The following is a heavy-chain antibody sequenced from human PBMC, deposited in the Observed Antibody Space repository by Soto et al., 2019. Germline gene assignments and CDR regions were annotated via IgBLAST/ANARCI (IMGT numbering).Heavy chain of an antibody. CDR1: GFTFSSYG. V-gene: IGHV3-30*18. CDR3: AKRGSSGWYFAFDI. Sequence: QVQLVESGGGVVQPGRSLRLSCAASGFTFSSYGMHWVRQAPGKGLEWVAVISYDGSNKYYADSVKGRFTISRDNSKNTLQLQMNSLRAEDTAVYYCAKRGSSGWYFAFDIWGQGTMVTVSS. J-gene: IGHJ3*02. D-gene: IGHD6-19*01. CDR2: ISYDGSNK.